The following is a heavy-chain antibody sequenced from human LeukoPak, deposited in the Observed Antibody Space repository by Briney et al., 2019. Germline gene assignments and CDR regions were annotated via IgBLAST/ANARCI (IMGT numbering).Heavy chain of an antibody. V-gene: IGHV1-69*01. CDR2: IIPIFGTA. CDR3: ARARNEWLWKDNYYYYYMDV. Sequence: EASVKVSCKASGGSFSSYAISWVRHAPGQGLEWMGGIIPIFGTANYAQKFQGRVTSTADESTSTAYMELSSLRSEDTAVYYCARARNEWLWKDNYYYYYMDVWGKGTTVTVSS. CDR1: GGSFSSYA. D-gene: IGHD5-12*01. J-gene: IGHJ6*03.